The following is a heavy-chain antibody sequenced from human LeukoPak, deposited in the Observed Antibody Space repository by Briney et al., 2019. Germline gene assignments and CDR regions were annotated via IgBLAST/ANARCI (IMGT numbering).Heavy chain of an antibody. J-gene: IGHJ3*01. CDR2: MHHNGGA. CDR1: VVSISSDY. Sequence: PSETLSLTCTISVVSISSDYWTWIRQPPGKGLEWIANMHHNGGANYTASLRSRVTLSIDTSKSQFSLKLSSVTAADTAIYFCARGDSNYAFPFWGQGTLVTVSS. V-gene: IGHV4-59*01. CDR3: ARGDSNYAFPF. D-gene: IGHD4-11*01.